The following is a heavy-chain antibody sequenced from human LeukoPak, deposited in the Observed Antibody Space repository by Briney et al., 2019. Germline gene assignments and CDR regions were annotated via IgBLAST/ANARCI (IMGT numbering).Heavy chain of an antibody. V-gene: IGHV3-48*03. Sequence: GGSLRLSCAASGFTFSSYEMNWARQAPGKGLEWVSYISSSASTIYYADSVKGRFTISRDNAKNSLYLQMNSLTIEDTAVYFCARSDLPGTVDYWGRGTLVTVSS. CDR3: ARSDLPGTVDY. CDR2: ISSSASTI. J-gene: IGHJ4*02. D-gene: IGHD1-1*01. CDR1: GFTFSSYE.